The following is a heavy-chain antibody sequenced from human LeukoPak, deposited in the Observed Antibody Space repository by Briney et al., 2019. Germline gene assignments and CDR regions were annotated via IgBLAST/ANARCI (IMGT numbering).Heavy chain of an antibody. CDR1: GFTFSSYA. CDR3: AKVNFGEWPVDY. V-gene: IGHV3-23*01. J-gene: IGHJ4*02. D-gene: IGHD3-10*01. CDR2: ISGSGGST. Sequence: GGSLRLSCAASGFTFSSYAMSWVRQAPGKGLELVSAISGSGGSTYYAASVKGRFTISRDNSNNTLYLQMNSLRAEDTAVYYCAKVNFGEWPVDYWGQGTLVTVSS.